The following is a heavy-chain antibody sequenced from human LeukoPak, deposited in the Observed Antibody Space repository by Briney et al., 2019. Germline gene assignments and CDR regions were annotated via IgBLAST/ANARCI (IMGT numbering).Heavy chain of an antibody. J-gene: IGHJ4*02. V-gene: IGHV4-59*08. CDR2: IYYSGTT. Sequence: SETLSLTCTVSGGSISNYYWNWIRQPPGKGLEWIGYIYYSGTTNYNPSLKSRVSMSVDTSKNQFSLKLSSVTAADTAVYYCARHVRSGWHIFDYWGQGTLVTVSS. CDR1: GGSISNYY. D-gene: IGHD6-19*01. CDR3: ARHVRSGWHIFDY.